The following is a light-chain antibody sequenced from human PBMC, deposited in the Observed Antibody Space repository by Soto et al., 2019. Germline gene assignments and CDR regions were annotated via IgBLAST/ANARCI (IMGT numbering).Light chain of an antibody. CDR1: QGVTSG. Sequence: DIQMTQSPSLVSASVGDRVTITCRASQGVTSGLAWYQQKPGKAPNLLIYGASNLQSGVPSRFSGSGSGADFTLTISSLQPEDFATYYCQQADSFPLTLGGGTKV. CDR2: GAS. J-gene: IGKJ4*01. CDR3: QQADSFPLT. V-gene: IGKV1-12*01.